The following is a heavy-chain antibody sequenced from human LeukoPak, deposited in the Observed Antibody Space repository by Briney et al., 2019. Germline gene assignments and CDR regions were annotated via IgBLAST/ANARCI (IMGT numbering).Heavy chain of an antibody. J-gene: IGHJ4*02. CDR3: ARCTRITMVRGVIITGIYYFDY. CDR2: INHSGST. CDR1: GGSFSGYY. Sequence: PSETLSLTCAVYGGSFSGYYWSWIRQPPGKGLEWIGEINHSGSTNYNPSLKSRVTISVDTSKIQFSLKLSSVTAADTAVYYCARCTRITMVRGVIITGIYYFDYWGQGTLVTVSS. D-gene: IGHD3-10*01. V-gene: IGHV4-34*01.